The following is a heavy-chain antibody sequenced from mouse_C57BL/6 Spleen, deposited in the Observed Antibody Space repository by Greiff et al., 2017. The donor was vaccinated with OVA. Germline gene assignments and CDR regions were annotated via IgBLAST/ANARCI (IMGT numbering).Heavy chain of an antibody. Sequence: VQLQQSGPELVKPGASVKISCKASGYAFSSSWMNWVKQRPGKGLEWIGRIYPGDGDTNYNGKFKGKATLTADKSSSTAYMQLSSLTSEDSAVYFCVYYYGSSLDYWGQGTTLTVSS. J-gene: IGHJ2*01. V-gene: IGHV1-82*01. CDR2: IYPGDGDT. CDR3: VYYYGSSLDY. D-gene: IGHD1-1*01. CDR1: GYAFSSSW.